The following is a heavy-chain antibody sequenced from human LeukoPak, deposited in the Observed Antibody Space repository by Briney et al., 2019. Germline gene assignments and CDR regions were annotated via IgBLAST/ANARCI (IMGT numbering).Heavy chain of an antibody. CDR3: AVGYSGYDLFDY. Sequence: KAGGSLRLSCAASGFTFSSYSMNWVRQAPGKGLEWVSSISSSSSYIYYADSVKGRFTISRDNSKNTLYLQMNSLRAEDTAVYYCAVGYSGYDLFDYWGQGTLVTVSS. J-gene: IGHJ4*02. CDR2: ISSSSSYI. CDR1: GFTFSSYS. D-gene: IGHD5-12*01. V-gene: IGHV3-21*04.